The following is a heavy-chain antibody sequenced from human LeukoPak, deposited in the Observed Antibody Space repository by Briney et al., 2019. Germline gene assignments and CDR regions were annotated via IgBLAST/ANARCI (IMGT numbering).Heavy chain of an antibody. V-gene: IGHV3-23*01. Sequence: GGSLRLSCAASGVTFNGFAMSWVRQAPGKGLECGSMVGISNNAKYYEESVNGPSTISRPNSKNTLYLQTSSLRAEDTAVYYCAKDPLSIVGAPIHWSQGTLVTVSS. CDR1: GVTFNGFA. J-gene: IGHJ4*02. CDR3: AKDPLSIVGAPIH. CDR2: VGISNNAK. D-gene: IGHD1-26*01.